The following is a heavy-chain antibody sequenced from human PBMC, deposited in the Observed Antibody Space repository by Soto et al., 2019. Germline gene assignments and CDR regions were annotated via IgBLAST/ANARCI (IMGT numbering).Heavy chain of an antibody. D-gene: IGHD2-21*02. Sequence: SETLSLTCTVSGGSIRSYYWSWIRQAPGKGLEWIGYLYNSRSTVDNPSIKSRDTISVNTSKNKFPLKQKHKTAADSSVYYCARDLWGYCGTDCYPLDVWGQGTTVTVS. CDR2: LYNSRST. V-gene: IGHV4-59*01. CDR1: GGSIRSYY. J-gene: IGHJ6*02. CDR3: ARDLWGYCGTDCYPLDV.